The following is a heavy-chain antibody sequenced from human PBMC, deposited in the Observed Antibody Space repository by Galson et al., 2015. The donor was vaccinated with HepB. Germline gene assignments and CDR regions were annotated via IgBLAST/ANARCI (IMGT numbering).Heavy chain of an antibody. CDR3: TTDHEWLRFWNVDY. V-gene: IGHV3-15*01. J-gene: IGHJ4*02. Sequence: SLRLSCAASGFTFSNAWMSWVRQAPGKGLEWVGRIKSKTDGGTTDYAAPVKGRFTISRDDSKNTLYLQMNSLKTEDTAVYYCTTDHEWLRFWNVDYWGQGTLVTVSS. D-gene: IGHD5-12*01. CDR1: GFTFSNAW. CDR2: IKSKTDGGTT.